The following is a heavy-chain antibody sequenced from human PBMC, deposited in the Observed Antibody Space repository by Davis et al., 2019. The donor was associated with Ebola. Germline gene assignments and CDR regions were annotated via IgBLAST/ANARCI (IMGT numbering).Heavy chain of an antibody. J-gene: IGHJ4*02. CDR2: ISSDGRNK. CDR1: GFTLSIYT. D-gene: IGHD1-26*01. CDR3: ARGREDYLDY. Sequence: PGGSLRLSRAASGFTLSIYTMHWVRQAQGKGLEWVAAISSDGRNKHYADSVSGRVVISRDTSKDTLYLPMSGLRAEDTAVYYCARGREDYLDYWGQGTLVTVSS. V-gene: IGHV3-30*09.